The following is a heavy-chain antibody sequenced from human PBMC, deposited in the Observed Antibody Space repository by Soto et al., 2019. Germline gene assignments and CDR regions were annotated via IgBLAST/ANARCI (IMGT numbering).Heavy chain of an antibody. CDR1: GFSLSNARMG. CDR2: IFSNDEK. J-gene: IGHJ4*02. V-gene: IGHV2-26*01. Sequence: QVTLKESGPVLVKPTETLTLTCTVSGFSLSNARMGVSWIRQPPGKALEWLAHIFSNDEKSYSTSLKSSLTISKDTSKSQVVLTMTNMDPVDTATYYCARIAAAEWLLRGLYFDYWGQGTLVTVSS. D-gene: IGHD3-3*01. CDR3: ARIAAAEWLLRGLYFDY.